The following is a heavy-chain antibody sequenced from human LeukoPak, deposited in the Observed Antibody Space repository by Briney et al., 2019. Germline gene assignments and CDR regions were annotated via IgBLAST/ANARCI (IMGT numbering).Heavy chain of an antibody. D-gene: IGHD4-11*01. V-gene: IGHV3-30*04. Sequence: GGSLRLSCAASGFTFTNYAMHWVRQAPGKGLEWVALISSDGRDTYYADSVKGRFTFSRDNSKNTLFLQMNSLRAEDTAVYYCARSPYSNYPTSDYWGQGTLVTVSS. CDR2: ISSDGRDT. CDR3: ARSPYSNYPTSDY. J-gene: IGHJ4*02. CDR1: GFTFTNYA.